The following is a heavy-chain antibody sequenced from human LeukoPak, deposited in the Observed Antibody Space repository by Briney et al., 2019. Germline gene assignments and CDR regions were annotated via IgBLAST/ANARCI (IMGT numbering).Heavy chain of an antibody. V-gene: IGHV1-18*01. CDR2: VSAYNGKT. CDR3: ARRRISSAYHLDL. J-gene: IGHJ5*02. D-gene: IGHD3-22*01. Sequence: GASVKVSCKASGYNFTNYVITWVRQAPGQGLEWMGWVSAYNGKTNYAQKFQDRVSMTTDTSTSTAYMELMSLRPDDTAIFYCARRRISSAYHLDLRGQGTLVTASS. CDR1: GYNFTNYV.